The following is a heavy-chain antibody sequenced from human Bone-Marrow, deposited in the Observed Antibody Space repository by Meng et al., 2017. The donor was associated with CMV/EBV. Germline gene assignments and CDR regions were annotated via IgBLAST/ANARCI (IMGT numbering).Heavy chain of an antibody. CDR3: ARGRGCSGGSCYSGRRGNWFDP. Sequence: SETLFLTCAVYGGSFSGYYWTWIRQPPGKGLEWIGEINHSGSTNYNPSLKSRVTISVDTSKNQSSLKLSSVTAADTAVYYCARGRGCSGGSCYSGRRGNWFDPWGQGTLVTVSS. V-gene: IGHV4-34*01. CDR1: GGSFSGYY. D-gene: IGHD2-15*01. CDR2: INHSGST. J-gene: IGHJ5*02.